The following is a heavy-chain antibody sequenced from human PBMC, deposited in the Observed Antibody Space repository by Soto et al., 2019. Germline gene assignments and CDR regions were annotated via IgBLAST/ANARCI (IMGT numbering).Heavy chain of an antibody. V-gene: IGHV4-34*01. D-gene: IGHD2-8*02. J-gene: IGHJ4*02. Sequence: SETLSLTYAVYGGSFSGYYWTWIRQPPGTGLEWIGEINHSGSTNYNPSLKSRVTISVDTSKNQFSLKLTSVTAADTAVYYCARDRITGLFDYWGQGTLVTVSS. CDR3: ARDRITGLFDY. CDR2: INHSGST. CDR1: GGSFSGYY.